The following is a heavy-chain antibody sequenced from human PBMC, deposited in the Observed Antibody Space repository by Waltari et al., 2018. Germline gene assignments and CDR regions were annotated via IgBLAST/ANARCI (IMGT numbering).Heavy chain of an antibody. CDR1: GYSISSGYY. CDR2: IYHSGST. Sequence: QVQLQESGPGLVKPSETLSLTCAVSGYSISSGYYWGWIRQPPGRGLEWIGSIYHSGSTYYNPSLKSRVTISVDTSKNQFSLKLSSVTAADTAVYYCAREKSDDSSGYYYVGWDYWGQGTLVTVSS. V-gene: IGHV4-38-2*02. J-gene: IGHJ4*02. CDR3: AREKSDDSSGYYYVGWDY. D-gene: IGHD3-22*01.